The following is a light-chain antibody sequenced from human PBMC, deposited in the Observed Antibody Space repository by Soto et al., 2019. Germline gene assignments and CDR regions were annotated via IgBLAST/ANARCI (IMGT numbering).Light chain of an antibody. Sequence: QSALTQPASVSGSPGLSITISCTGTSSDVGGYNYVSWYQQHPGRAPQLMIYDVSHRPSGVSNRFSGSRSGNTASLTISGLQAEDEADYYCSSYATSTTVLFGGGTKVTVL. CDR3: SSYATSTTVL. CDR2: DVS. V-gene: IGLV2-14*03. CDR1: SSDVGGYNY. J-gene: IGLJ2*01.